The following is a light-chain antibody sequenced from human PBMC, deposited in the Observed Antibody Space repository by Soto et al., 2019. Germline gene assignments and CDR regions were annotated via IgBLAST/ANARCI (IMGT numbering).Light chain of an antibody. CDR2: GAS. CDR3: QHYTYWPFT. CDR1: QRISSTY. V-gene: IGKV3-20*01. Sequence: EIVLTQSPGTLSLSPGDRATLSCRASQRISSTYLAWYQQKPGQAPRLLIYGASSRATGIPDRFSGSGSGTDFTLTISRLEPEDFAVYYCQHYTYWPFTFGQGTKLAIK. J-gene: IGKJ2*01.